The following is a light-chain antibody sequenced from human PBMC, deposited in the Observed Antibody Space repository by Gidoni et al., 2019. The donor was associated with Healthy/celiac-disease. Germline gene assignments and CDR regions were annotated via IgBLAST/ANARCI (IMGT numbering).Light chain of an antibody. CDR3: QQYDNLPCT. Sequence: DLHMTPSPSSLSASVGDRVTITCQASQDISNYLHWYQQKPGKAPKLLIYDASNLETGVPSRFSGSGSGTDFTFTISSLQPEDIATYYCQQYDNLPCTFGQGTRLEIK. V-gene: IGKV1-33*01. CDR2: DAS. J-gene: IGKJ5*01. CDR1: QDISNY.